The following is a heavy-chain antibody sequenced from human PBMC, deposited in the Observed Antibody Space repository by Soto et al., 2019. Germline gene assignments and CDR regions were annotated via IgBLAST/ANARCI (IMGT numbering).Heavy chain of an antibody. D-gene: IGHD4-4*01. CDR1: GGTFSSYA. J-gene: IGHJ6*02. Sequence: QVQLVQSGAEVKKPGSSVKVSCKASGGTFSSYAISWVRQAPGQGLEWMGGIIPIFGTANYAQKFQGRVTITADEDTSTADMELSSMRSDDKAVYYCARGGGGNYRGYYYYYYGMDVWGQGTTVTVSS. CDR3: ARGGGGNYRGYYYYYYGMDV. CDR2: IIPIFGTA. V-gene: IGHV1-69*01.